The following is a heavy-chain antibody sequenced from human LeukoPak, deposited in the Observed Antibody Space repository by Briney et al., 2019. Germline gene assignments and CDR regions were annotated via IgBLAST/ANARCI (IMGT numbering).Heavy chain of an antibody. CDR3: ASDALPMAVTGHFDH. CDR1: GFIVSSSY. Sequence: GGSLRLSCAASGFIVSSSYMSWVRQAPDKGLQWVTSICIGGSDIHYADSVKGRVIISRDNSKSALYLQMNSLRAEDTAIYYCASDALPMAVTGHFDHWGQGALVTVSS. CDR2: ICIGGSDI. D-gene: IGHD6-19*01. V-gene: IGHV3-53*01. J-gene: IGHJ4*02.